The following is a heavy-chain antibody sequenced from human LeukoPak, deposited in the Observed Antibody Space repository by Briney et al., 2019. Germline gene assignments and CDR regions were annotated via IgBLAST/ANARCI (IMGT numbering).Heavy chain of an antibody. Sequence: SETLSLTCTVSGGSISSYYWSWIRQPPGNGLEWIGYIYYSGSTNYNPSLKSRVTISVDTSKNQFSLKLSSVTAADTAVYYCARDRGNATEGWLDPWGQGTLVTVSS. J-gene: IGHJ5*02. CDR1: GGSISSYY. CDR2: IYYSGST. D-gene: IGHD4-11*01. CDR3: ARDRGNATEGWLDP. V-gene: IGHV4-59*01.